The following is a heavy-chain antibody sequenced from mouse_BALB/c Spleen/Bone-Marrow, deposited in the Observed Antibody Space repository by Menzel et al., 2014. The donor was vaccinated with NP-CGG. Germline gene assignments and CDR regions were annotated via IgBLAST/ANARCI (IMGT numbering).Heavy chain of an antibody. V-gene: IGHV1-82*01. CDR2: IYPGDGDT. CDR3: ARHAYGNSYWYFDV. J-gene: IGHJ1*01. D-gene: IGHD2-1*01. CDR1: GYAFSSSW. Sequence: QVQLKDSGPELVKPGASVKISCKASGYAFSSSWMNWVKQRPGQDLEWIGRIYPGDGDTNYNGKFKGKATLTADKSSTTAFMQLSSLTSVDSAVYFCARHAYGNSYWYFDVWGAGTTVTVSS.